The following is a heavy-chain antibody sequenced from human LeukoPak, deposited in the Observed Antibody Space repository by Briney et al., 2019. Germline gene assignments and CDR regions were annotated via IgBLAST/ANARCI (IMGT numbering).Heavy chain of an antibody. CDR3: ARDRRHRSSGVGDLAYYFDY. CDR1: TFTISTYY. V-gene: IGHV4-59*01. D-gene: IGHD1-14*01. Sequence: SETLSLTCTVSTFTISTYYWIWLRQPPGKGRVWMGYIYYSGTTNYNPSLESLVTISVDTSKNQFSLKLTSVTEQDRAVYYCARDRRHRSSGVGDLAYYFDYWGQGTLVTVSS. J-gene: IGHJ4*02. CDR2: IYYSGTT.